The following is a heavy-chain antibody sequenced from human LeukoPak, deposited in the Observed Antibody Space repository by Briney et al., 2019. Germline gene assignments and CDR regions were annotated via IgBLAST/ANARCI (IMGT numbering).Heavy chain of an antibody. CDR3: ARVIRYSSGWYYFDY. CDR2: INPNSGGT. J-gene: IGHJ4*02. CDR1: GYTFTSYY. V-gene: IGHV1-2*06. D-gene: IGHD6-19*01. Sequence: ASVKVSCKASGYTFTSYYMHWVRQAPGQGLEWMGRINPNSGGTNYAQKFQGRVTMTRDTSISTAYMELSRLRSDDTAVYYCARVIRYSSGWYYFDYWGQGTLVTVSS.